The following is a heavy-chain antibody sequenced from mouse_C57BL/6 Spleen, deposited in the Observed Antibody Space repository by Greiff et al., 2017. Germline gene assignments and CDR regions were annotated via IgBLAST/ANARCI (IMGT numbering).Heavy chain of an antibody. V-gene: IGHV14-1*01. CDR1: GFNIKDYY. Sequence: VQLQQSGAELVRPGASVKLSCTASGFNIKDYYMHWVKQRPEQGLEWIGRSDPEDGDTEYAPKFQGKATMTADTSSNTAYLQLSSLTSEDTAVYYCTTEDSAGYVAWFAYWGQGTLVTVSA. CDR2: SDPEDGDT. CDR3: TTEDSAGYVAWFAY. D-gene: IGHD3-2*02. J-gene: IGHJ3*01.